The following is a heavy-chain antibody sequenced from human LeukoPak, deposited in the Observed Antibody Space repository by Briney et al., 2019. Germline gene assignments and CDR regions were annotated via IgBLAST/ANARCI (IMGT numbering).Heavy chain of an antibody. J-gene: IGHJ4*02. CDR2: FDPEDGET. D-gene: IGHD3-22*01. V-gene: IGHV1-24*01. CDR3: GRAGGGASDSSGYYWDY. CDR1: GYTLTELS. Sequence: ASVKVSCKVSGYTLTELSMHWVRQAPGKGLEWMGGFDPEDGETIYAQKFQGRVTITADKSTRTTYMELSRLRSEDTAVYYCGRAGGGASDSSGYYWDYWGQGTLVIVSS.